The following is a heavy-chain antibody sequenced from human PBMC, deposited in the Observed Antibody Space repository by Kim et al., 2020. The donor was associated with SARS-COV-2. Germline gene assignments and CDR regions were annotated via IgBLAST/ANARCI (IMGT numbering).Heavy chain of an antibody. CDR3: TRTTREPDP. V-gene: IGHV3-11*06. D-gene: IGHD1-1*01. CDR1: GFTFTDVY. J-gene: IGHJ5*02. Sequence: GGSLRLSCEASGFTFTDVYISWIRQAPGKGLECVSYISPSGHDTNYIDSVKGRFTISRDNAKNSVYLQMSSLRSEDTGVYYCTRTTREPDPWGQGTVVTVSS. CDR2: ISPSGHDT.